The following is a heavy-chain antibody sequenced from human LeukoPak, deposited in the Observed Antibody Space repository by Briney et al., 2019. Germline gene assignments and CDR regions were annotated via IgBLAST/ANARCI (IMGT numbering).Heavy chain of an antibody. CDR3: ARDGSAGATYFDY. CDR1: GGSISSYY. J-gene: IGHJ4*02. CDR2: IYYSGST. V-gene: IGHV4-59*01. D-gene: IGHD1-26*01. Sequence: MTSETLSLTCTVSGGSISSYYWSWIRQPPGKGLEWIGYIYYSGSTNYNPSLKSRVTISVDTSKNQFSLKLSSVTAADTAVYYCARDGSAGATYFDYWGQGTLVTVSS.